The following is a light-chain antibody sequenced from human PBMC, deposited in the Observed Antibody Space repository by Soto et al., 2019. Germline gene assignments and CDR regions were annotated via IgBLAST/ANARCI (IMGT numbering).Light chain of an antibody. Sequence: ETVLTQSPATLSLSPGDTATLSCRASQSVDVYVAWYQQKPGQAPRLLIYDASNSATGIPARFSGSGSGTDFTLTISSLDPEDFADYYCHQHKHWPPLTFGGATKVEIK. CDR3: HQHKHWPPLT. V-gene: IGKV3-11*01. CDR2: DAS. CDR1: QSVDVY. J-gene: IGKJ4*01.